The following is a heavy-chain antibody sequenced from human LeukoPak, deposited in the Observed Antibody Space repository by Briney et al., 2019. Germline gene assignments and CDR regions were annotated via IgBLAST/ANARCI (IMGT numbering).Heavy chain of an antibody. Sequence: SQTLSLTCAVSGDSISSDGYPWSWIRQPPGKGLEWIGYIYHSGSTYYTPSLESRVTISVDRSKNQFSLKLSSVTAADTAVYYCARETRYCSGGSCYSSMDVWGQGTTVTVSS. D-gene: IGHD2-15*01. CDR3: ARETRYCSGGSCYSSMDV. CDR2: IYHSGST. CDR1: GDSISSDGYP. V-gene: IGHV4-30-2*01. J-gene: IGHJ6*02.